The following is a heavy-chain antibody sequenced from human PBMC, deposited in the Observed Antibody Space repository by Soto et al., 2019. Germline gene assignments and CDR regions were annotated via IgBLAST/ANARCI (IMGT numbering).Heavy chain of an antibody. CDR2: IWYDGSNK. Sequence: QVQLVESGGGVVQPGRSLRLSCAASGFTFSSYGMHWVRQAPGKGLEWVAVIWYDGSNKYYADSVKGRFTISRDNSKNTLYLQMNSLRAEDTAVYYCARGGSYYFYYYYGMDVWGQGTTVTVSS. CDR1: GFTFSSYG. J-gene: IGHJ6*02. V-gene: IGHV3-33*01. CDR3: ARGGSYYFYYYYGMDV. D-gene: IGHD1-26*01.